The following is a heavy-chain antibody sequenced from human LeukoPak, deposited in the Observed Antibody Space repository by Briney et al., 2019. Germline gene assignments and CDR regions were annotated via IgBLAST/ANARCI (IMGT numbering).Heavy chain of an antibody. CDR2: IIPILGIA. CDR3: ARADYDFWSGHYYYYGMDV. J-gene: IGHJ6*02. V-gene: IGHV1-69*04. CDR1: GGTFSSYA. D-gene: IGHD3-3*01. Sequence: SVKVSCKASGGTFSSYAISWVRQAPGQGLEWMGRIIPILGIANYAQKFQGRVTITADKSTSTAYMELSSLRSEDTAVYYCARADYDFWSGHYYYYGMDVWGQGTTVIVSS.